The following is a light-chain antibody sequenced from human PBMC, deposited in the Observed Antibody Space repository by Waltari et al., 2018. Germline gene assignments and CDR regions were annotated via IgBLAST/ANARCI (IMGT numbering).Light chain of an antibody. V-gene: IGKV3-20*01. Sequence: EIVLAQSPGTVSASPGDGVTLSCRASHTVTANYIAWYQQKHGQAPRRLIYGATDRAAGIPVRFSGSGSGTDFTLNISRLEPEDFAVYYCQQYSSSPYTFGQGTRLDI. CDR1: HTVTANY. CDR3: QQYSSSPYT. CDR2: GAT. J-gene: IGKJ2*01.